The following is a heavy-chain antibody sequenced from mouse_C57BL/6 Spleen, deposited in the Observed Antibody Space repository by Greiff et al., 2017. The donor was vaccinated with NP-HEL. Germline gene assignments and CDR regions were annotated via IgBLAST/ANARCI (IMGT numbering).Heavy chain of an antibody. Sequence: VQLQQSGAELARPGASVKLSCKASGYTFTSYAISWVKHRTGQGLEWIGEIYPRSGNTYYNEKFKGKATLTADKSSSTAYMELRSLTSEDSAVYFCARSPFAYWGQGTLVTVSA. J-gene: IGHJ3*01. CDR2: IYPRSGNT. CDR1: GYTFTSYA. CDR3: ARSPFAY. V-gene: IGHV1-81*01.